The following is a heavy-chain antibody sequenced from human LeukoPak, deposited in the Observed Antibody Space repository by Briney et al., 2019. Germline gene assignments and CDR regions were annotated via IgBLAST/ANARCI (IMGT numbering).Heavy chain of an antibody. CDR2: ISYDGSNK. V-gene: IGHV3-30*18. Sequence: GGSLRLSCAASGFTFSSYAMSWVRQAPGKGLEWVAVISYDGSNKYYADSVKGRFTISRDNSKNTLYLQMNSLRAEDTAVYYCAKDRYSYGFDAFDIWGQGTMVTVSS. J-gene: IGHJ3*02. CDR1: GFTFSSYA. D-gene: IGHD5-18*01. CDR3: AKDRYSYGFDAFDI.